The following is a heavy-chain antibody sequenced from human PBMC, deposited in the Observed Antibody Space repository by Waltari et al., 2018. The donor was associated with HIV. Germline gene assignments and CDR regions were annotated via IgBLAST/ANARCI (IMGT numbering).Heavy chain of an antibody. Sequence: QVQLVQSGAEVKKPGASVKVSCKASGYTFTSYGISWVRQAPGQGLEWMGWISAYNGNTNYAQKLQGRVTMTTDTSTSTAYMELRSLRSDDTAVYYCARGGYYDILTGYHYYYYGMDVWGQGTTVTVSS. V-gene: IGHV1-18*01. CDR3: ARGGYYDILTGYHYYYYGMDV. CDR2: ISAYNGNT. D-gene: IGHD3-9*01. CDR1: GYTFTSYG. J-gene: IGHJ6*02.